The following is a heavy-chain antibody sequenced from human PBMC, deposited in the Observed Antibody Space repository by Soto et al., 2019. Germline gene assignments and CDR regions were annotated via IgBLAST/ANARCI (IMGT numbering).Heavy chain of an antibody. V-gene: IGHV5-10-1*01. Sequence: GESLKISCKGSGYSFTKYWIGWVRQMPGKGLEWMGRIDPSDSYTNYSPSFQGHVTISADKSISTAYLQWSSLKASDTAMYYCARTPDIVVVPWGWFDPWGQGTLVTVSS. CDR3: ARTPDIVVVPWGWFDP. CDR2: IDPSDSYT. J-gene: IGHJ5*02. D-gene: IGHD2-15*01. CDR1: GYSFTKYW.